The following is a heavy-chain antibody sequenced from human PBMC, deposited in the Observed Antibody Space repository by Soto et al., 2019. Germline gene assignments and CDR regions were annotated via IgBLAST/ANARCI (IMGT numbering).Heavy chain of an antibody. CDR2: IYYSGST. J-gene: IGHJ4*02. D-gene: IGHD2-15*01. CDR3: ARDSGGYYFDY. V-gene: IGHV4-59*01. CDR1: GGSISSYY. Sequence: ETLSLTCTVSGGSISSYYWSWIRQPPGKGLEWIGYIYYSGSTNYNPSLKSRVTISVDTSKNQFSLKLSSVTAADTAVYYCARDSGGYYFDYWGQGTLVTVSS.